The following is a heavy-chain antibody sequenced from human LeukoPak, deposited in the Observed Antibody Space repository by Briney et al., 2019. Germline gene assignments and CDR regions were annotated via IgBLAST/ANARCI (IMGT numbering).Heavy chain of an antibody. CDR1: GFTLSSYA. J-gene: IGHJ4*02. CDR3: AKDSRRHYTSGPNPDSLH. D-gene: IGHD6-19*01. Sequence: GGSLRLSCAASGFTLSSYAMSWVRQAPGKGLEWVSAISGSGGSTYYADSVKGRFTISRDNAKNSLYLQMNSLRVEDTAFYYCAKDSRRHYTSGPNPDSLHWGQGALVTVSS. V-gene: IGHV3-23*01. CDR2: ISGSGGST.